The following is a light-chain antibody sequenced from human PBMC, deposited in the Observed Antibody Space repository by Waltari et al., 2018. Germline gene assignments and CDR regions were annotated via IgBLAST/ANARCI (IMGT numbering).Light chain of an antibody. Sequence: QSALTQPRSVSGSPGQSVTISCTGTSSAVGGYKYVSWYQQHPGKAPKLMIYDVSKRPSGVPDRFSGSKSGNTASLTISGLQAEDEADYYCCSYAGSYTFGVFGGGTKLTVL. CDR2: DVS. V-gene: IGLV2-11*01. J-gene: IGLJ2*01. CDR3: CSYAGSYTFGV. CDR1: SSAVGGYKY.